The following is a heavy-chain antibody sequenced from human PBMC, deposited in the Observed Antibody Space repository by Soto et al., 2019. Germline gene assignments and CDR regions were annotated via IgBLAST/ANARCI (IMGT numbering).Heavy chain of an antibody. Sequence: QVQLVESGGGVVQPGRSLRLSCAASGFTFSSYAMHWVRQAPGKGLEWVAVISYDGSNKYYADSVKGRFTISRDNSKNPLYLQMNSLIAEDTAVYYCARGVDTAMVSGNWFDPWGQGTLVTVSS. CDR3: ARGVDTAMVSGNWFDP. J-gene: IGHJ5*02. CDR2: ISYDGSNK. D-gene: IGHD5-18*01. CDR1: GFTFSSYA. V-gene: IGHV3-30-3*01.